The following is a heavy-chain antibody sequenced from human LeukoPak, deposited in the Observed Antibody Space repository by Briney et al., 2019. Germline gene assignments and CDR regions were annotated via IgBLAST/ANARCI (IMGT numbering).Heavy chain of an antibody. D-gene: IGHD6-13*01. V-gene: IGHV3-7*03. CDR3: ARDKSAAGVYYYYYGMDV. CDR2: IKQDGSEK. Sequence: GGSLRLSCAASGFTFSSYWMSWVRQAPGKGLEWVANIKQDGSEKYYVDSVKGRFTTSRDNAKNSLYLQMNSLRAEDTAVYYCARDKSAAGVYYYYYGMDVWGQGTTVTVSS. CDR1: GFTFSSYW. J-gene: IGHJ6*02.